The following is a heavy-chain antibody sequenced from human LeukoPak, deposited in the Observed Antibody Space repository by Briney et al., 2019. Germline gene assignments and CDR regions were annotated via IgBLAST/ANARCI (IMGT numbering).Heavy chain of an antibody. J-gene: IGHJ3*02. CDR1: GGSISSYY. Sequence: PSETLSLTCTVSGGSISSYYWSWIRQPPGKGLEWIGYIYYSGSTNYNPSLKGRVTISVDTSKNQFSLKLSSVTAADTAVYYCARDYYDSSGDAFDIWGQGTMVTVSS. CDR3: ARDYYDSSGDAFDI. V-gene: IGHV4-59*01. D-gene: IGHD3-22*01. CDR2: IYYSGST.